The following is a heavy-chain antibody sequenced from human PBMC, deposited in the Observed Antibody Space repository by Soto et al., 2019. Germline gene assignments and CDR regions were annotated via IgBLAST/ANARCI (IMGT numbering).Heavy chain of an antibody. CDR1: GFTFSSYG. CDR2: ISYDGSNK. Sequence: GGSLRLSCAASGFTFSSYGMHWVRQAPGKGLEWVAVISYDGSNKYYADSVKGRFTISRDNSKNTLYLQMNSLRAEDTAVYYCAKDPWRYSSSFFGWFDPWGQGTLVTVSS. V-gene: IGHV3-30*18. J-gene: IGHJ5*02. CDR3: AKDPWRYSSSFFGWFDP. D-gene: IGHD6-6*01.